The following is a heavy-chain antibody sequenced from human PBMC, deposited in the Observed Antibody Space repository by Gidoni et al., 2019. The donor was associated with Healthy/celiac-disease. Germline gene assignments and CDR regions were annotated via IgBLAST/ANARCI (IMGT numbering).Heavy chain of an antibody. V-gene: IGHV3-30-3*01. CDR3: VRPEVRTSDAYYDSSGYYDGGAFDI. CDR2: ISYDGSNK. D-gene: IGHD3-22*01. J-gene: IGHJ3*02. CDR1: GFTFSSYP. Sequence: QVQLVESGGGVVQPGRSRRLSWAASGFTFSSYPMHWVRQPPGKGLEWVAVISYDGSNKYYADAVKGRFTISRDNSKNTLYLQMNSLRAEDTAVYYCVRPEVRTSDAYYDSSGYYDGGAFDIWGQGTMVTVSS.